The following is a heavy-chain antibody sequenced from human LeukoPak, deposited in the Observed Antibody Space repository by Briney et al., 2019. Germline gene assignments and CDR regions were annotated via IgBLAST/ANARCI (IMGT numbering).Heavy chain of an antibody. CDR1: GGLISSSSYY. J-gene: IGHJ4*02. V-gene: IGHV4-39*01. CDR3: ARTAGVAVAGSRQYFDY. D-gene: IGHD6-19*01. Sequence: SETLSRTCTVSGGLISSSSYYWGWVRQPPEKGLEWIGSFYYTGSTYYHPSLKSRVTISVDTSKNQFSLNLTSVTAADTAVYYCARTAGVAVAGSRQYFDYWGQGTLVTVSS. CDR2: FYYTGST.